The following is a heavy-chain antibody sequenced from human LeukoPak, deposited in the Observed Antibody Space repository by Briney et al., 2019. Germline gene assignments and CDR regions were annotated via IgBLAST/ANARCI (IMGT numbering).Heavy chain of an antibody. CDR2: ISGSGGRT. CDR1: GFTFSSYA. Sequence: GGSLRLSCAASGFTFSSYAMSWVRQAPGKGLEWVSAISGSGGRTYYADSVKGRFTISRDNSKNTLYLQMNSLRAEDTAVYYCATHMVRGVIQRLLAFDYWGQGTLVTVSS. D-gene: IGHD3-10*01. J-gene: IGHJ4*02. CDR3: ATHMVRGVIQRLLAFDY. V-gene: IGHV3-23*01.